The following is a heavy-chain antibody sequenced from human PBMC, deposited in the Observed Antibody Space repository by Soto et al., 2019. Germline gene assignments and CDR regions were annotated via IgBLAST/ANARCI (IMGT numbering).Heavy chain of an antibody. CDR3: ARDLAAGAH. CDR1: GYTFTNYY. J-gene: IGHJ4*02. CDR2: INPTSGST. Sequence: QVQLVQSGAEVKKPGASVKVSCKASGYTFTNYYIHWVRQAPGQGLEWMGIINPTSGSTNYAQKFQGRVTLTYDTSTTTVYMELCGLRSEDTAVLYCARDLAAGAHWGQGTLVTVSS. D-gene: IGHD6-13*01. V-gene: IGHV1-46*01.